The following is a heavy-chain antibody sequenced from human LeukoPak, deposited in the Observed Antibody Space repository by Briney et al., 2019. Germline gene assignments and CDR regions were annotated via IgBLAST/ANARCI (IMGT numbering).Heavy chain of an antibody. CDR1: GFTFSDHG. CDR2: ISYDGRNK. V-gene: IGHV3-30*18. J-gene: IGHJ3*01. Sequence: GGSLRLSCAASGFTFSDHGMHWVRQAPGKGLEWAAGISYDGRNKYYADSVKGRFTISRDNSKNTLNLQMNSLRTEDTAVYYCAKPRDIDSWAFDVWGQGTMVTVS. CDR3: AKPRDIDSWAFDV. D-gene: IGHD2-15*01.